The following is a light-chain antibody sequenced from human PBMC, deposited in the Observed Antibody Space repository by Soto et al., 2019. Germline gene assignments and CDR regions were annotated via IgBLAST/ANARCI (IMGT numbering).Light chain of an antibody. J-gene: IGKJ2*01. Sequence: IQLTQSPSSLSASVGDRVTITCRTSQSISAYLNWYRQKPGQAPELLIYATSKLHIGVPSRFSGSGSVTEFTLTINSLQPEDLATYYCQQSHSTEYSFGQGTRLEIK. CDR1: QSISAY. V-gene: IGKV1-39*01. CDR3: QQSHSTEYS. CDR2: ATS.